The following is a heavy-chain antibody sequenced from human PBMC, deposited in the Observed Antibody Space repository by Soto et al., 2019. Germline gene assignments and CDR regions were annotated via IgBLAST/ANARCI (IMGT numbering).Heavy chain of an antibody. CDR2: IGGSDTST. Sequence: EVQLLESGGGLVQPGGSLRLSCSASGFTFSSCAMSWVRQAPGKGLEWVSSIGGSDTSTYYPDYVRGRFTISRDNSKNTVYLQMNSLRAEDTAIYYCTKRGGRDRYNFDDYWGQGTLVTVSS. J-gene: IGHJ4*02. V-gene: IGHV3-23*01. D-gene: IGHD3-9*01. CDR1: GFTFSSCA. CDR3: TKRGGRDRYNFDDY.